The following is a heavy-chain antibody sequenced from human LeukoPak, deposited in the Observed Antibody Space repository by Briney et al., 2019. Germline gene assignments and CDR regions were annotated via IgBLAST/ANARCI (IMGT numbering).Heavy chain of an antibody. CDR3: ARAPFSYDSSGYPYFDG. Sequence: GGSLRLSCAASGFTISTNYMSWVRQAPGKGLEWVSVMYTGGSTYYADSVKGRFTISRDNSKNTLYLQMNSLRAEDTALYYCARAPFSYDSSGYPYFDGWGQGTLVTVSS. J-gene: IGHJ4*02. V-gene: IGHV3-53*01. D-gene: IGHD3-22*01. CDR1: GFTISTNY. CDR2: MYTGGST.